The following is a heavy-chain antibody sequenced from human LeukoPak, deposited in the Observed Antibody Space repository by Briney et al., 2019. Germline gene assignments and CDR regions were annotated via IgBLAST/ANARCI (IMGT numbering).Heavy chain of an antibody. V-gene: IGHV6-1*01. J-gene: IGHJ5*02. CDR2: TYYRSKWYH. CDR3: ARDVNGAFTRSWFDP. D-gene: IGHD4-17*01. CDR1: GDSVSSNNAA. Sequence: SQTLSLTCAISGDSVSSNNAAWVWIRQSPSRGLEWLGRTYYRSKWYHDYAVSVKSRISFNPDTSKNQFFLQLNSANPEDTAVYYCARDVNGAFTRSWFDPWGQGTRVTVS.